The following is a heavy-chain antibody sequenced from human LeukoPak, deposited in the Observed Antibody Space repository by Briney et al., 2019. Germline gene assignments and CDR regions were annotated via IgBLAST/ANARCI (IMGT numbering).Heavy chain of an antibody. CDR1: GYTFTSYY. D-gene: IGHD2-15*01. Sequence: ASVTVSCKASGYTFTSYYMHWVRQAPRQGLEWMGIINPSGGSTEYAQKFHGKVTMTKDTSTGTVYVELGTLISEDTGVYYCARDEPLVKVAARRLFDYWGQGTLVTVSS. CDR3: ARDEPLVKVAARRLFDY. V-gene: IGHV1-46*01. J-gene: IGHJ4*02. CDR2: INPSGGST.